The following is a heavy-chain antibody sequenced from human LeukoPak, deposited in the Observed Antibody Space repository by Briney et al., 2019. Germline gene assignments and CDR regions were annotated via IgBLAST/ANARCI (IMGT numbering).Heavy chain of an antibody. D-gene: IGHD6-19*01. Sequence: ASVKVSCKASGYTFTGYYMHWVRQAPGQGLEWMGWINPNSGGTNYAQKLQGRVTMTRDTSISTAYMELSRLRSDDTAVYYSARAHSSGWYVDYWGQGTLVTVSS. CDR1: GYTFTGYY. V-gene: IGHV1-2*02. CDR3: ARAHSSGWYVDY. CDR2: INPNSGGT. J-gene: IGHJ4*02.